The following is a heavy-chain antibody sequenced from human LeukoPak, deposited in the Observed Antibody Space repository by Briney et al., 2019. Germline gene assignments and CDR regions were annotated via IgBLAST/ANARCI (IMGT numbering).Heavy chain of an antibody. CDR2: IRYDGSET. D-gene: IGHD6-13*01. CDR3: AKERYSSSSLFAVTPSDY. Sequence: GGSLRLSCVASDFTFSSYGMHWVRQAPGKGLEWVAYIRYDGSETYYADSVKGRFTISRDNSKNTVYLRMISLRAEDTAVYYCAKERYSSSSLFAVTPSDYWGQGTRITVSS. CDR1: DFTFSSYG. V-gene: IGHV3-30*02. J-gene: IGHJ4*02.